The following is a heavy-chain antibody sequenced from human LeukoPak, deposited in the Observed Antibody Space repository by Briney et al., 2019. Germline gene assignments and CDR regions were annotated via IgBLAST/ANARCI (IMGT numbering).Heavy chain of an antibody. Sequence: GGSLRLSCAASGFTFSSYTMNWVRQAPGKGLEWVSSISGTSSYIYYADSVKGRFTISRDNAKNSLYLRMNSLPAEDTAVYYCARDVFPSSNWFDPWGQGTLVTVSS. CDR1: GFTFSSYT. V-gene: IGHV3-21*01. D-gene: IGHD3-10*01. CDR2: ISGTSSYI. CDR3: ARDVFPSSNWFDP. J-gene: IGHJ5*02.